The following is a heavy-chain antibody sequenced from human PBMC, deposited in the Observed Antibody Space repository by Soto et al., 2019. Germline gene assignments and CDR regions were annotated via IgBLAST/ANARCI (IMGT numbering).Heavy chain of an antibody. CDR3: ASSVDTAMVYFDY. J-gene: IGHJ4*02. CDR1: GGTFSSYA. V-gene: IGHV1-69*06. Sequence: SVKVSCKASGGTFSSYAISWVRQAPGQGLEWMGGIIPIFGTANYAQKFQGRVTITADKSTSTAYMELSSLRSEDTAVYYCASSVDTAMVYFDYWGQGTLVTVSS. D-gene: IGHD5-18*01. CDR2: IIPIFGTA.